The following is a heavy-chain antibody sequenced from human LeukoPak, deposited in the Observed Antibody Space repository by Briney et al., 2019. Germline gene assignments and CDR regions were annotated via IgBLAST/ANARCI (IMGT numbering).Heavy chain of an antibody. CDR3: AKSHSVEQRGYFDY. J-gene: IGHJ4*02. V-gene: IGHV3-23*01. D-gene: IGHD1/OR15-1a*01. CDR1: GFTFSTYG. Sequence: GGSLRLSCAASGFTFSTYGMSWVRQAPGKGLEWISTIANDGGSTYYADSVKGRFTISRDNSRNTLYLQMNSLRADDTVVYYCAKSHSVEQRGYFDYWGQATLVTASS. CDR2: IANDGGST.